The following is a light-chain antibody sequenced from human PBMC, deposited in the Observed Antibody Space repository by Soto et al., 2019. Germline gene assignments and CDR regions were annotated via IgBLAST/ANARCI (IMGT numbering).Light chain of an antibody. CDR1: QSVSRY. V-gene: IGKV3-11*01. J-gene: IGKJ5*01. CDR3: LQHSNWPPIT. CDR2: DAS. Sequence: EIVLTQSPATLSLSTGDRATLSCRARQSVSRYLAWYQQKLGQAHKLLIYDASNRATGIPARFIGSGSGTDYPLHISRLGREDFAVYYCLQHSNWPPITFGQGTRLDIK.